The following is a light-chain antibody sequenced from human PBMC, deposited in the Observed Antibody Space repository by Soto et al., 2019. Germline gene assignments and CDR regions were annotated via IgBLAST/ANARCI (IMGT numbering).Light chain of an antibody. CDR2: GAS. Sequence: EIVLTQGAGTPSMYPGERDNLSCRASQSVSSSYLAWYQQKPGQAPRPLIYGASSRAIGIPDRFSGSGSGTDFTLTISLLEPEDFAVYYCQQYGSSPWTFGQGTKVDIK. CDR1: QSVSSSY. V-gene: IGKV3-20*01. CDR3: QQYGSSPWT. J-gene: IGKJ1*01.